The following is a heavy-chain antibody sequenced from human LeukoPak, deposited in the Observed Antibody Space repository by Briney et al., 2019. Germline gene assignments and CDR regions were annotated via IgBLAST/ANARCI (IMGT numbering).Heavy chain of an antibody. Sequence: SVKVSCKAPGGTFSSYAISWVRQAPGQGLEWMGGIIPIFGTANYAQKFQGRVTITTDESTSTAYMELSSLRSEDTAVYYCARRPSSGYYAFDIWGQGTMVTVSS. D-gene: IGHD3-22*01. J-gene: IGHJ3*02. CDR3: ARRPSSGYYAFDI. CDR1: GGTFSSYA. V-gene: IGHV1-69*05. CDR2: IIPIFGTA.